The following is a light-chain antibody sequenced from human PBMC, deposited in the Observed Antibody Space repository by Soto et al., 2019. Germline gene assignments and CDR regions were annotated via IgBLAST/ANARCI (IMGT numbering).Light chain of an antibody. CDR3: QQYDSFSVT. Sequence: DIQMTQSPSTLSASVGDRVTVTCRASQSISSWLAWYQQKPGKAPKLLIYDASSLESGIPSRFSGSGSGTEFTLTISSLQADDFAAYYCQQYDSFSVTFGQGTKVDI. CDR2: DAS. V-gene: IGKV1-5*01. CDR1: QSISSW. J-gene: IGKJ1*01.